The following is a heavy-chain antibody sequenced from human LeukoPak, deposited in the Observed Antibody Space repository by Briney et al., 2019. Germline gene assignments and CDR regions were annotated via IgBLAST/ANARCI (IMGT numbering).Heavy chain of an antibody. CDR1: GFSLSTSGMC. V-gene: IGHV2-70*11. CDR2: IDWDDEK. CDR3: ARTGYSSGWDSFDY. Sequence: SGPALVKPTQTLTLTCTFSGFSLSTSGMCVSWIRQPPGKALEWLARIDWDDEKYYSTSLKTRLTISKDTSKNQVVLKMTNMDPVDTATYYCARTGYSSGWDSFDYWGQGTLVTVSS. J-gene: IGHJ4*02. D-gene: IGHD6-19*01.